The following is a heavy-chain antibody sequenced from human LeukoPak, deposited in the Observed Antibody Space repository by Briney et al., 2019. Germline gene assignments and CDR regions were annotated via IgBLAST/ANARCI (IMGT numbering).Heavy chain of an antibody. CDR1: GYTFTSYG. D-gene: IGHD3-9*01. V-gene: IGHV1-2*06. Sequence: ASVKVSCKASGYTFTSYGISWVRQAPGQGLEWMGRINPNSGGTNYAQKFQGRVTMTRDTSISTAYMELSRLRSDDTAVYYCASQLRYFDWLLIGMDVWGQGTTVTVSS. CDR2: INPNSGGT. CDR3: ASQLRYFDWLLIGMDV. J-gene: IGHJ6*02.